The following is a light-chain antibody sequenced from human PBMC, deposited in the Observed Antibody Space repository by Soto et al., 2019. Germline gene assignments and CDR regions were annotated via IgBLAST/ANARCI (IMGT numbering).Light chain of an antibody. J-gene: IGLJ3*02. Sequence: QSVLTQPASVSESPGQSITISCTGTSSDVGTYNSVCWYQQHRGKAPKLIIYEVSNRPSGVSNRFSGSKSGNTASLTISGLQAEDEADYYCISYTPSSTWVFGGGTQLTVL. CDR3: ISYTPSSTWV. CDR1: SSDVGTYNS. CDR2: EVS. V-gene: IGLV2-14*01.